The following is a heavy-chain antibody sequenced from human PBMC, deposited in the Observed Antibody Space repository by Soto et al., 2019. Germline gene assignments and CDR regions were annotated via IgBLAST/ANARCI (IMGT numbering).Heavy chain of an antibody. D-gene: IGHD1-26*01. CDR3: AKAGGCDYYYFYGMDV. J-gene: IGHJ6*02. CDR1: GFTFDDYA. Sequence: GGSLRLSCAASGFTFDDYAMHWVRQAPGKGLEWVSLISWDGGSTYYADSVKGRFTISRDNSKNSLYLQMNSLRAEDTDVSYCAKAGGCDYYYFYGMDVWGQGTTVTVSS. CDR2: ISWDGGST. V-gene: IGHV3-43D*03.